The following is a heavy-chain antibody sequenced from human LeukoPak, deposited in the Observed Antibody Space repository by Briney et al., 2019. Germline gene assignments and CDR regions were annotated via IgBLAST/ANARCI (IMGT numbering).Heavy chain of an antibody. J-gene: IGHJ4*02. V-gene: IGHV3-21*01. CDR3: ARDGVATPFDY. Sequence: GGSLRLSCAASGFTLSTYWMNWVRQAPGKGLEWVSSISSSSSYIYYADSVKGRFTISRDNAKNSLYLQMNSLRAEDTAVYYCARDGVATPFDYWGQGTLVTVSS. D-gene: IGHD1-26*01. CDR1: GFTLSTYW. CDR2: ISSSSSYI.